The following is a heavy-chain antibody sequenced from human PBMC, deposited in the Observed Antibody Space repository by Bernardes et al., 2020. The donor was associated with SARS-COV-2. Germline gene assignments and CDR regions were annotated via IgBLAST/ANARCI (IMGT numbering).Heavy chain of an antibody. D-gene: IGHD2-2*02. J-gene: IGHJ4*02. V-gene: IGHV3-23*01. CDR3: AKYFLPIVVVPAAISDY. CDR1: GFTFSSYA. CDR2: ISGSGGST. Sequence: GGSLRLSCAASGFTFSSYAMSWVRQAPGKGLEWVSAISGSGGSTYYADSVKGRFTIPRDNPKNTLYLQMNSLRAEDTAVYYCAKYFLPIVVVPAAISDYWGQGTLVTVSS.